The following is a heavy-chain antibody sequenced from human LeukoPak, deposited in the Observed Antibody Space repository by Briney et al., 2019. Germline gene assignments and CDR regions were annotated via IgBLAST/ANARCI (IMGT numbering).Heavy chain of an antibody. J-gene: IGHJ4*02. CDR1: GGTFSSYA. CDR2: IIPIFGTA. CDR3: ASSTRSLVPYNFDY. V-gene: IGHV1-69*13. D-gene: IGHD6-13*01. Sequence: SVKVSCKASGGTFSSYAISWVRQAPGQGLEWMGGIIPIFGTANYAQKFQGRVTITADESMSTAYMELSSLRSEDTAVYYCASSTRSLVPYNFDYWGQGTLVTVSS.